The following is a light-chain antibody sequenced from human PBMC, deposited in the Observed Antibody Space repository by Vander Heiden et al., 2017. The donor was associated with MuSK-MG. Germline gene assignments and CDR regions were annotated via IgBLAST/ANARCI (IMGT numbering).Light chain of an antibody. V-gene: IGKV1-39*01. CDR1: QSISSY. Sequence: DIQMTQSPSSLSASVGDRVTITCRASQSISSYLNWYQQKPGKAPKLLICAASSLQSGVPSRFSGSGSGTDFTLTISSLQPEDFATYYCKQSYSTPWTFGQGTKVEIK. CDR2: AAS. J-gene: IGKJ1*01. CDR3: KQSYSTPWT.